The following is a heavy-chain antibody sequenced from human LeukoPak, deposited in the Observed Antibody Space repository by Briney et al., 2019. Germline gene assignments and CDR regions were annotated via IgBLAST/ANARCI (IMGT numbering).Heavy chain of an antibody. J-gene: IGHJ4*02. Sequence: PGGSLRLSCAASGFTFSSYAMHWVRQAPGKGLEWVAVISYDGGNKYYADSVKGRFTISRDNSKNTLYLQMNSLRAEDTAVYYCAGSKTTVMHFDYWGQGTLVTVSS. CDR1: GFTFSSYA. CDR3: AGSKTTVMHFDY. CDR2: ISYDGGNK. D-gene: IGHD4-17*01. V-gene: IGHV3-30*04.